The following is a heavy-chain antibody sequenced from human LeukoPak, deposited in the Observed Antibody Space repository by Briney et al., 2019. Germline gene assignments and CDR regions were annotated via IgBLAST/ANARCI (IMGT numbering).Heavy chain of an antibody. CDR1: GYSFTTYW. D-gene: IGHD5-24*01. CDR3: ARHEDGDHPKAPFDF. Sequence: GESLKISCKGSGYSFTTYWIGWVRQMPGKGLEWMGIIYPGDSDTRYSPSFQGQVTISADKSIATAYLQWSSLRASDTAMYYCARHEDGDHPKAPFDFWGQGTMVTVSS. J-gene: IGHJ3*01. V-gene: IGHV5-51*01. CDR2: IYPGDSDT.